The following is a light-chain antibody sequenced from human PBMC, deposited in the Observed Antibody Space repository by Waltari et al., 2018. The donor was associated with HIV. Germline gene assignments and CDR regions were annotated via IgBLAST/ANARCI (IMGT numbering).Light chain of an antibody. CDR2: KAS. CDR1: QSISTW. Sequence: DIQMTQSPSTLSASVGDRVTITCRPSQSISTWLAWYQQKPGKVPKFLVYKASSLESGVPSRFSCSGSGTEFTLTISSLQPDDFATYYCQQYNSNSPWTFGQGTKVELK. V-gene: IGKV1-5*03. CDR3: QQYNSNSPWT. J-gene: IGKJ1*01.